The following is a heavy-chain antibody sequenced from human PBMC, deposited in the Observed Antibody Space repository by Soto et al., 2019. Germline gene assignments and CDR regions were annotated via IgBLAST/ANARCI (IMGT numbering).Heavy chain of an antibody. CDR1: GFTFSSYG. CDR2: ISYDGSNK. J-gene: IGHJ6*02. Sequence: GGSLRLSCAASGFTFSSYGMHWVRQAPGKGLEWVAVISYDGSNKYYADSVKGRFTISRDNSKNTLYLQMNSLRAEDTAVYYCAKGGPSVLRFLEWLPTTYGMDVWGQGTTVTVSS. V-gene: IGHV3-30*18. D-gene: IGHD3-3*01. CDR3: AKGGPSVLRFLEWLPTTYGMDV.